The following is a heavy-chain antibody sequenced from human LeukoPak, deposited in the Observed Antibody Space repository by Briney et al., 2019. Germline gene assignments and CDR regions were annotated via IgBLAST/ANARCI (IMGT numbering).Heavy chain of an antibody. J-gene: IGHJ4*02. CDR2: ISGSGGST. CDR3: AKDSSIHLNYDFWSGYSRFDY. CDR1: GFTFSSYA. V-gene: IGHV3-23*01. D-gene: IGHD3-3*01. Sequence: SGGSLRLXCAASGFTFSSYAMSWVRQAPGKGLEWVSAISGSGGSTYYADSVKGRFTISRDNSKNTLYLQMNSLRAEDTAVYYCAKDSSIHLNYDFWSGYSRFDYWGQGTLVTVSS.